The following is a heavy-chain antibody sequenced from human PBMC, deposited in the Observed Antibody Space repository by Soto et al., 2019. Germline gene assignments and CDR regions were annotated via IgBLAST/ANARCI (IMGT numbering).Heavy chain of an antibody. CDR2: ISAYNGNT. CDR3: EVGYSYGQDAFDI. Sequence: ASVKVSCKASGYTFTSYGISWVRQAPGQGLEWMGWISAYNGNTNYAQELQGRVTMTTDTSTSTAYMELRSLRSDDTAVYYCEVGYSYGQDAFDIWAKGQWSPSPQ. V-gene: IGHV1-18*01. D-gene: IGHD5-18*01. J-gene: IGHJ3*02. CDR1: GYTFTSYG.